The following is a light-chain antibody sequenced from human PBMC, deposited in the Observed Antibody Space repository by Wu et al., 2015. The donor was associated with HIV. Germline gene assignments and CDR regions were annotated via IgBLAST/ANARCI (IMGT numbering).Light chain of an antibody. J-gene: IGKJ3*01. Sequence: DIQLTQSPSFLSVSVGDRVTITCRASQGISSYLAWYQQQPGKAPKLLIYAASTLQSGVPSRFSGSGSGTEFTLTINSLQPEDFATYYCQQFNSYPPFTFGPGTKVDIK. CDR1: QGISSY. V-gene: IGKV1-9*01. CDR2: AAS. CDR3: QQFNSYPPFT.